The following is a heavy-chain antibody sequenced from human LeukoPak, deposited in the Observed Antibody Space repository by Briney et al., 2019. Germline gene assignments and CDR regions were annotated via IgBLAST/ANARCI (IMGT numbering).Heavy chain of an antibody. V-gene: IGHV3-48*04. CDR2: ITPSGVTM. D-gene: IGHD3-16*01. Sequence: GGSLRLSCAASGFTFSSHSMNWVREATGKGMEWLSYITPSGVTMSNSDSVRGRFTISRDSAKNSVSLQMNSLTAEDTAIYYCARDGAFIGPHWWFDLWGRGTLVIVSS. CDR3: ARDGAFIGPHWWFDL. CDR1: GFTFSSHS. J-gene: IGHJ2*01.